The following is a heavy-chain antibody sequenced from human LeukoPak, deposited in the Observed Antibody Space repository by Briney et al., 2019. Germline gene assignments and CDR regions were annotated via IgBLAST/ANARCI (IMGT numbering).Heavy chain of an antibody. J-gene: IGHJ3*02. Sequence: GGSLRLSCAASGFTFSSYEMNWVRQAPGKGLEWVSYTSSSGSTIYYADSVKGRFTISRDNAKNSLYLQMNSLRAEDTAVYYCAAISGWSVDAFDIWGQGTMVTVSS. D-gene: IGHD6-19*01. CDR3: AAISGWSVDAFDI. CDR2: TSSSGSTI. V-gene: IGHV3-48*03. CDR1: GFTFSSYE.